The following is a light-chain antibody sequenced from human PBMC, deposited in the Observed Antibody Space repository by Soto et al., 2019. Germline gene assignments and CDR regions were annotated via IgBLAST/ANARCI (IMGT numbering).Light chain of an antibody. V-gene: IGKV3D-20*01. CDR1: QSVSSSY. J-gene: IGKJ2*01. Sequence: EIVLTQSPATLSLSPGEGATLSCGASQSVSSSYLAWYQQKPGLAPRLLIYVASSRATGIPDRFSGSGSGTDFTLTISRLEPEDFAVYYCQHYVTSPYTFGQGTKLEIK. CDR3: QHYVTSPYT. CDR2: VAS.